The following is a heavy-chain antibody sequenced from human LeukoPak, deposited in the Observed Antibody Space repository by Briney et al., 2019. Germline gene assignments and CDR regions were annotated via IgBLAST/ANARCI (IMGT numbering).Heavy chain of an antibody. V-gene: IGHV4-59*01. CDR1: GASISSSNW. Sequence: SGTLSLTCGVSGASISSSNWWNWIRQPPGKGLEWIGYIYYSGSTNYNPSLKSRVTISVDTSKNQFSLKLSSVTAADTAVYYCAGRLWRRDGYNLSAFDIWGQGTMVTVSS. CDR2: IYYSGST. D-gene: IGHD5-24*01. J-gene: IGHJ3*02. CDR3: AGRLWRRDGYNLSAFDI.